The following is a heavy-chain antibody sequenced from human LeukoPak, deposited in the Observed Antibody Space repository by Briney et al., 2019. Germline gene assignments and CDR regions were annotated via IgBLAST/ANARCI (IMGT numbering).Heavy chain of an antibody. J-gene: IGHJ3*02. CDR3: ARSDGYGLVGI. CDR1: GASINSGSNY. Sequence: SETLSLTCRVSGASINSGSNYWGWIRQPPGKTLEWIGSIYSSGSTYYNPSLKSRVIIMIDTPKNHFSLTLSSVTAADTAVYYCARSDGYGLVGIWGQGTMVTVSP. D-gene: IGHD5-18*01. V-gene: IGHV4-39*07. CDR2: IYSSGST.